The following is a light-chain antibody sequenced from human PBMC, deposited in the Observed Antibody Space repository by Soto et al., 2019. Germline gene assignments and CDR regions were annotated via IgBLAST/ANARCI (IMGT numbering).Light chain of an antibody. CDR2: DAS. J-gene: IGKJ1*01. CDR1: QNIDSY. Sequence: DIQMTQSPSYLPSSVGDRVTITCRASQNIDSYLNWYQQRPGKAPKLLIHDASSLQSGVPSRFSGSGSGTDFALTINSLQPEDFATIYCQQTYSTPWTFGQGTKVDI. V-gene: IGKV1-39*01. CDR3: QQTYSTPWT.